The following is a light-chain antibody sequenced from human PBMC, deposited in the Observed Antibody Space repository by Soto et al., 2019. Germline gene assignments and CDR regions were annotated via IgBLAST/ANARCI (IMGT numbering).Light chain of an antibody. CDR1: LSGSCN. V-gene: IGKV3-15*01. Sequence: IVMTQSPAKLSLSPGVIATLSCRASLSGSCNFAWYQQKPGQVPRLLIYGASTRVTGIPARFSGSGSGSECTLSISSLQFEDFAVKYYQQYNNWPPINFGKGTRLDIK. CDR3: QQYNNWPPIN. J-gene: IGKJ5*01. CDR2: GAS.